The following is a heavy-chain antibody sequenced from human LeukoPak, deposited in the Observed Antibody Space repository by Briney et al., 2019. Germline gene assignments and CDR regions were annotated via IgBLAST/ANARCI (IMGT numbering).Heavy chain of an antibody. Sequence: GGSLRLSCAASGFTFSSYEMNWVRRAPGKGLEWVSYISSSGSTIYYADSVKGRFTISRDNAKNSLYLQMNSLRAEDTAVYYCARRGSYNDYWGQGTLVTVSS. CDR3: ARRGSYNDY. V-gene: IGHV3-48*03. CDR1: GFTFSSYE. CDR2: ISSSGSTI. J-gene: IGHJ4*02. D-gene: IGHD3-16*01.